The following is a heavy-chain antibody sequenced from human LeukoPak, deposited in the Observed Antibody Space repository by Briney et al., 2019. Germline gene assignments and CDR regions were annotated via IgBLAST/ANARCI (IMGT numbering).Heavy chain of an antibody. D-gene: IGHD1-26*01. CDR3: ARTLKGSVTPREHYFDY. Sequence: PSENLSLTCNVSGGSISSSTYYWGWIRQPPGKGLEWIGSVYYSGTAYYNPSLKSRVTISFDTSKNQFSLKVSSVTAADTAVYYCARTLKGSVTPREHYFDYWGQGTLVTVSA. J-gene: IGHJ4*02. CDR2: VYYSGTA. V-gene: IGHV4-39*01. CDR1: GGSISSSTYY.